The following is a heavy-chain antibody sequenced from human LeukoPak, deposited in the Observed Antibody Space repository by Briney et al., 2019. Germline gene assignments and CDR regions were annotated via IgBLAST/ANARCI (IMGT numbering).Heavy chain of an antibody. D-gene: IGHD3-16*01. CDR2: IKSEADGGTT. Sequence: PGGSLRLSCAASGITFINAWMTWVRQTPGKGLEWLGRIKSEADGGTTEYAAPVTGRFTISRDDSKNTLYLQMNSLKTEDTGIYYCTTDLEWVGGGYWGQGALVTVSS. V-gene: IGHV3-15*01. J-gene: IGHJ4*02. CDR3: TTDLEWVGGGY. CDR1: GITFINAW.